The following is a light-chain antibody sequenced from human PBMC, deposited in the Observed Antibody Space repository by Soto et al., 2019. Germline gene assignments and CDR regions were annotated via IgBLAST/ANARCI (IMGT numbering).Light chain of an antibody. CDR2: KAS. CDR3: QQYNSYRT. V-gene: IGKV1-5*03. J-gene: IGKJ1*01. Sequence: DTQMTQSPSTVSASVGDRITITCRASQNIQRWLAWYQQKPGKAPKLLIYKASSLERGVPSRFSAGGSGTEFTLTISSLQPDDFATYYCQQYNSYRTFGQGTKVEIK. CDR1: QNIQRW.